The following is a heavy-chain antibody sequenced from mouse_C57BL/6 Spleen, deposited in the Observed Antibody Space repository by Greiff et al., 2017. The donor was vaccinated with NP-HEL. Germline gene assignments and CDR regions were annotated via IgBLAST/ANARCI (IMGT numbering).Heavy chain of an antibody. Sequence: VQLQQSGPGLVQPSQSLSITCPVSGFSLTSYGVHWVRQSPGKGLEWLGVIWSGGSTDYNAAFISRLSISKDNSKSQVFFKMNSLQADDTAIYYCARIYYGSFYYAMDYWGQGTSVTVSS. D-gene: IGHD1-2*01. CDR1: GFSLTSYG. CDR2: IWSGGST. V-gene: IGHV2-2*01. CDR3: ARIYYGSFYYAMDY. J-gene: IGHJ4*01.